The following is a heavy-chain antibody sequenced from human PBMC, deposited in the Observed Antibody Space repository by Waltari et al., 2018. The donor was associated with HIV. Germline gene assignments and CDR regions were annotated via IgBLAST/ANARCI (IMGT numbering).Heavy chain of an antibody. Sequence: EVQLVESGGGLVQTGRSLRLSCAASGFSFDDYAMPWVRQAPGQGLEWGSGINWNSNIIGYADSVKGRVTSSRDNAKNSLYLQMNSLRAEDTALDYCAKDSRRYCSGGSCTYDAFDIWGQGTMVTVSS. D-gene: IGHD2-15*01. V-gene: IGHV3-9*01. CDR3: AKDSRRYCSGGSCTYDAFDI. J-gene: IGHJ3*02. CDR1: GFSFDDYA. CDR2: INWNSNII.